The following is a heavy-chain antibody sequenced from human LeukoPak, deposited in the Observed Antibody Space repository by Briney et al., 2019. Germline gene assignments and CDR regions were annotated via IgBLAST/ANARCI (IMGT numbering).Heavy chain of an antibody. Sequence: GRSLRLSCAASGFTFSSYGMHWVRQAPGKGLEWVAVISYDGSNKYYADSVEGRFTISRDNSKNTLYLQMNSLRAEDTAVYYCAKDPTIVVVTGYFDYWGQGTLVTVSS. J-gene: IGHJ4*02. CDR1: GFTFSSYG. CDR3: AKDPTIVVVTGYFDY. CDR2: ISYDGSNK. V-gene: IGHV3-30*18. D-gene: IGHD2-21*02.